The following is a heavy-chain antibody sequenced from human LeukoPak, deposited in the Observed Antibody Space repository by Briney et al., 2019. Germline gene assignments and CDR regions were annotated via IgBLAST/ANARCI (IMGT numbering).Heavy chain of an antibody. V-gene: IGHV1-2*06. CDR2: IKPNSGFT. D-gene: IGHD2-15*01. CDR3: ARYGCSGGSCYSDI. J-gene: IGHJ3*02. Sequence: GASVTVSCKTSGYSFTAYYLHWVRQAPGQGHEWIGRIKPNSGFTDYAQKFQGRVTMTGDTSIRTAYMDLSSLTSDDTAVYYCARYGCSGGSCYSDIWGQGTMVTVSS. CDR1: GYSFTAYY.